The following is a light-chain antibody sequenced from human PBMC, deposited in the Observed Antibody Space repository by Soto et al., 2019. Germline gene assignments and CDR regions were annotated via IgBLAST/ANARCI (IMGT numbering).Light chain of an antibody. CDR1: QSISSY. J-gene: IGKJ5*01. CDR2: AAS. CDR3: QRSYSTPIT. Sequence: DIPMTQSPSSLSASVGDRVTITCRASQSISSYLNWYQQKPGKAPKLLIYAASSLQSGVPSRFSGSGSGTEFTLTISSLQPEDFATYYCQRSYSTPITFGQGTRLEIK. V-gene: IGKV1-39*01.